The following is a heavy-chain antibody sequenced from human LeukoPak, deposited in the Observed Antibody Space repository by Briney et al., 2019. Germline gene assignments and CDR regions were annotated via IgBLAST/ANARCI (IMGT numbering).Heavy chain of an antibody. CDR2: INSDGSTT. Sequence: PGGSLRLSCAASGFTFSTYWMHWVRQAPGKGLVWVSRINSDGSTTNHADSVKGRFTISRDNAKNTLYLQMNSLRAEDTAVYYCARDPRGGTLDYWGQGTLVSVSS. D-gene: IGHD3-10*01. J-gene: IGHJ4*02. V-gene: IGHV3-74*01. CDR1: GFTFSTYW. CDR3: ARDPRGGTLDY.